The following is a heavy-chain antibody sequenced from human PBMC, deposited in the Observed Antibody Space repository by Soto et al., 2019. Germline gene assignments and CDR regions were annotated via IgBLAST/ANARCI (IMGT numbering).Heavy chain of an antibody. CDR2: ISYDGSNK. CDR1: GFTFSSYA. J-gene: IGHJ6*02. Sequence: PGGSLRLSCAASGFTFSSYAMHWVRQAPGKGLEWVAVISYDGSNKYYADSVKGRFTISRDNSKNTLYLQMNSLRAEDTAVYYCARSGILTGYYYYYGMDVWGQGTTVTVS. D-gene: IGHD3-9*01. CDR3: ARSGILTGYYYYYGMDV. V-gene: IGHV3-30-3*01.